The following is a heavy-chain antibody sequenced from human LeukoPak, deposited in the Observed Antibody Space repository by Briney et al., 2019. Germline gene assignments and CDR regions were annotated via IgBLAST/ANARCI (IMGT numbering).Heavy chain of an antibody. D-gene: IGHD3-16*01. Sequence: PSETLSLTCTVSGGSIRGYYWSWVRQPPGKGLEWIAYIYYSESTNYNPSLKSRVAISLDTSKNQFSLKLSPVTAADTAVYYCAVGATHYYMDVWGKGTTVTVSS. CDR3: AVGATHYYMDV. CDR2: IYYSEST. CDR1: GGSIRGYY. V-gene: IGHV4-59*08. J-gene: IGHJ6*03.